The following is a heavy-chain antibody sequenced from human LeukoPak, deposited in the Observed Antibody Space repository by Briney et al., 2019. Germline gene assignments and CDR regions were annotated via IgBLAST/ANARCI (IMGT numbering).Heavy chain of an antibody. V-gene: IGHV3-74*01. D-gene: IGHD3-3*01. J-gene: IGHJ6*02. CDR1: GFTFSTYW. CDR2: VNNDGRTI. CDR3: AKTVVGFWNPRGEYYGMDV. Sequence: GGSLRLSCAASGFTFSTYWIHWVRQAPGKGLEWVSRVNNDGRTISYGDSVKGRFIISRDNSKNTLYLQMNSLRAEDMAEYYCAKTVVGFWNPRGEYYGMDVWGQGTTVTVSS.